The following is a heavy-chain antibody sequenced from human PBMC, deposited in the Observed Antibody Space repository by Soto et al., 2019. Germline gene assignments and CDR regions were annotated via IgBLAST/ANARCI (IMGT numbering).Heavy chain of an antibody. CDR1: GFTFSSYE. CDR3: ARDTPSPFYYYYGMDV. Sequence: GGSLRLSCAASGFTFSSYEMNWVRQAPGKGLEWVSYISSSGSTIYYADSVKGRFTISRDNAKNSLYLQMNSLRAEDTAVYYCARDTPSPFYYYYGMDVWGHGTTVTVSS. J-gene: IGHJ6*02. V-gene: IGHV3-48*03. CDR2: ISSSGSTI.